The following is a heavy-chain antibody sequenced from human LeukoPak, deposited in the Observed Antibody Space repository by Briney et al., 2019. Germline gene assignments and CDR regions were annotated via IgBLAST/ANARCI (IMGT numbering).Heavy chain of an antibody. CDR3: ARGLGSQAPVDY. CDR1: GGSFSGYY. Sequence: PSETLSLTCAVYGGSFSGYYWSWIRQPPGKGLEWIGEINHSGSTNYNPSLKSRVTISVDTSKNQFSLKLSSVTAAHTAVYYCARGLGSQAPVDYWGQGTLVTVSS. CDR2: INHSGST. J-gene: IGHJ4*02. D-gene: IGHD2-2*03. V-gene: IGHV4-34*01.